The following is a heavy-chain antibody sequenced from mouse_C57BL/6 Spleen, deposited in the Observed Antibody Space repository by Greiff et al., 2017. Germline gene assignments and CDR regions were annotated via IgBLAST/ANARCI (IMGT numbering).Heavy chain of an antibody. J-gene: IGHJ2*01. CDR1: GFTFSSYG. CDR2: ISSGGSYT. Sequence: EVHLVESGGDLVKPGGSLKLSCAASGFTFSSYGMSWVRQTPDKRLEWVATISSGGSYTYYPDSVKGRFTISRDNAKNTLYLQMSSLKSEDTAMYYCARLGRESYFDYWGQGTTLTVSS. V-gene: IGHV5-6*01. D-gene: IGHD4-1*01. CDR3: ARLGRESYFDY.